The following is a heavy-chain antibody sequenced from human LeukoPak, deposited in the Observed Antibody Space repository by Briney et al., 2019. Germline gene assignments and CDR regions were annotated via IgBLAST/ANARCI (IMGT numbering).Heavy chain of an antibody. CDR1: GYTFTSYG. J-gene: IGHJ5*02. CDR2: ISAYNGNT. Sequence: ASVKVSCKASGYTFTSYGISWVRQAPGQGLEWTGWISAYNGNTNYAQKLQGRVTMTTDTSTSTAYMELRSLRSDDTAVYYCATEHTIFGVVTKNWFDPWGQGTLVTVSS. V-gene: IGHV1-18*01. D-gene: IGHD3-3*01. CDR3: ATEHTIFGVVTKNWFDP.